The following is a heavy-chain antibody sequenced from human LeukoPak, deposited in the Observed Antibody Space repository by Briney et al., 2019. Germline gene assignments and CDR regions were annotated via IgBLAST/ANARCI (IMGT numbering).Heavy chain of an antibody. CDR2: ISSSSSYI. V-gene: IGHV3-21*01. D-gene: IGHD1-14*01. J-gene: IGHJ6*03. CDR1: GFTFSSYT. CDR3: ARGGRVWRNHRVYYYYYMDV. Sequence: PGGSLRLSRAASGFTFSSYTMNWVRQAPGKGLEWVSYISSSSSYIYYADSVKGRFTISRDNAENSLYLQMNSLRAEDTAVYYCARGGRVWRNHRVYYYYYMDVWGKGTTVTVSS.